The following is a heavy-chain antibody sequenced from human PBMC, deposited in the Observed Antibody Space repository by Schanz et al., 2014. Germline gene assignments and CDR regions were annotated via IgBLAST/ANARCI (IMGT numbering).Heavy chain of an antibody. D-gene: IGHD2-2*01. Sequence: EAQLLESGGGLVQPGGSLRLSCEASGFAFTSNAMTLVRQAPGKGLEWVSTISGSGAHTYHADSVRGRFTISRDNSKNILYLQMNSLRAEDTAIYFCAAARGTNCYFCALDIWGQGTMVTVSS. V-gene: IGHV3-23*01. CDR3: AAARGTNCYFCALDI. CDR2: ISGSGAHT. J-gene: IGHJ3*02. CDR1: GFAFTSNA.